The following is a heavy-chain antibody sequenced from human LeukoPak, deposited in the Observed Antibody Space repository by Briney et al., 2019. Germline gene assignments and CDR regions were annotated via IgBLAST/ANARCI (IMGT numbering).Heavy chain of an antibody. J-gene: IGHJ6*02. Sequence: GSVKVSCKASGYTFNSYGISWGRQAPGQGLEWMGWISGYNGNTNYAQKLQGRVTMTTDTSTSTGYMELRRLRSDDTAVYYCARDDVIVNVKFVDVWGQGTPVTVSS. D-gene: IGHD2-21*01. CDR1: GYTFNSYG. V-gene: IGHV1-18*01. CDR2: ISGYNGNT. CDR3: ARDDVIVNVKFVDV.